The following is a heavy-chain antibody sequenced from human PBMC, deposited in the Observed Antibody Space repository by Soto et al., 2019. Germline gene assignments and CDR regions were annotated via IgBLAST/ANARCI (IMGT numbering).Heavy chain of an antibody. CDR2: VSSGTFYI. J-gene: IGHJ4*02. Sequence: GGSLRLSCAASGFSFSDYTMTWVRQAPGKGLEWGSSVSSGTFYIHYADSVKGRFTISRDNAKNSLYLQMNSLRAEDTAVYYCASGAASTISKIDYWGQGTLVTVSS. V-gene: IGHV3-21*01. D-gene: IGHD6-13*01. CDR3: ASGAASTISKIDY. CDR1: GFSFSDYT.